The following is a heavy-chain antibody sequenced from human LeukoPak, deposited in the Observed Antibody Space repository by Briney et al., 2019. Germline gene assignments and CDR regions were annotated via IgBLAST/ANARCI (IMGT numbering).Heavy chain of an antibody. V-gene: IGHV3-23*01. CDR2: FGGSGDST. CDR3: AKDALVSVAGLFDY. Sequence: GGSLRLSCAASGFTFSSYAMSWVRQAPGKGLEWVSGFGGSGDSTKYADSVKGRFTISRDTSKNTLYLQMNSLRADDTAVYYCAKDALVSVAGLFDYWGQGTLVTVSS. J-gene: IGHJ4*02. CDR1: GFTFSSYA. D-gene: IGHD6-19*01.